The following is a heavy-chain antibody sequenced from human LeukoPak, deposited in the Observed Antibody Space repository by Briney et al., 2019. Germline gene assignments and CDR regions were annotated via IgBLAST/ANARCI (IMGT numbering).Heavy chain of an antibody. V-gene: IGHV3-48*01. D-gene: IGHD6-19*01. CDR3: ASADPYSSGWTPGY. CDR2: ISRTSSTI. J-gene: IGHJ4*02. Sequence: GGSLRLSCAASGFTFSDYTMNWVRQVPGKGLEWVSYISRTSSTITYADSVKGRFTISRDNSKNTLYLQMNSLRAEDTAVYYCASADPYSSGWTPGYWGQGTLVTVSS. CDR1: GFTFSDYT.